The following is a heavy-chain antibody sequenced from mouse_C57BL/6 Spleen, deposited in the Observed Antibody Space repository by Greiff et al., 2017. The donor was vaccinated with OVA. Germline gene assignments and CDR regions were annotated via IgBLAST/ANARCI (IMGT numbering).Heavy chain of an antibody. CDR1: GYTFTDYY. V-gene: IGHV1-19*01. CDR3: ARLITTMDY. Sequence: EVQLQQSGPVLVKPGASVKMSCKASGYTFTDYYMNWVKQSHGKSLEWIGVINPYNGGTSYNQKFKGKATLTVDKSSSTAYMELNSLTSEDSAVYYCARLITTMDYWGQGTSVTVSS. J-gene: IGHJ4*01. CDR2: INPYNGGT. D-gene: IGHD1-1*01.